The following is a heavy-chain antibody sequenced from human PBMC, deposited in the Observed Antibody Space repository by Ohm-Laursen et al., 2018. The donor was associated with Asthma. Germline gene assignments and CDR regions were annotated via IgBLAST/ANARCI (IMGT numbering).Heavy chain of an antibody. V-gene: IGHV3-74*01. CDR3: ARDVMEWYLPAFDF. CDR2: AYGDGSNT. Sequence: SLRLSCSASGFTFSTYWMHWVRQAPGKGLVWVSRAYGDGSNTIYADSVKGRFTISRDNAKNTLYLQMNSLRPDDTAVYYCARDVMEWYLPAFDFWGQGTLVTVSS. J-gene: IGHJ4*02. CDR1: GFTFSTYW. D-gene: IGHD3-3*01.